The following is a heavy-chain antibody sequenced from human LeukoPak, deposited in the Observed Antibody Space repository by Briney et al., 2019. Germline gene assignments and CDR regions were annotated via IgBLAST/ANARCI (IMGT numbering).Heavy chain of an antibody. V-gene: IGHV3-13*01. D-gene: IGHD3-10*01. Sequence: AGGSLRLSNAASGFTLSTYVMHWVRKPTVYGLEWVSIIYRAGDTYYPGSVKGRFTISRDNAKNSLYLQMNSLRAEDTAVYYCAREMSGSNDALDIWGQGTMVTVSS. CDR1: GFTLSTYV. J-gene: IGHJ3*02. CDR3: AREMSGSNDALDI. CDR2: IYRAGDT.